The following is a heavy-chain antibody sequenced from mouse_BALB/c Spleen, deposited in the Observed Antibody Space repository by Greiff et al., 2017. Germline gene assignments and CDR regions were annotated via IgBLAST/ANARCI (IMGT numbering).Heavy chain of an antibody. CDR1: GYSFTSYY. Sequence: VQLQQSGPELMKPGASVKISCKASGYSFTSYYMHWVKQSHGKSLEWIGYIDPFNGGTSYNQKFKGKATLTVDKSSSTAYMHLSSLTSEDSAVYYCASRGSHDGGFAYWGQGTLVTVSA. J-gene: IGHJ3*01. V-gene: IGHV1S135*01. D-gene: IGHD1-1*01. CDR3: ASRGSHDGGFAY. CDR2: IDPFNGGT.